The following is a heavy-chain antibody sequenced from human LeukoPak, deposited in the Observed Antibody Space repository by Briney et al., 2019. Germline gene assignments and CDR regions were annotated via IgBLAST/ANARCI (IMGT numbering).Heavy chain of an antibody. CDR3: ARRAALTNYYYGMDV. Sequence: SVKVSCKASGGTFSSYAISWVRQAPGQGLEWMGRIIPILGIANYAQKFQGRVTITADKTTSTAYMELSSLRSEDTAVYYCARRAALTNYYYGMDVWGQGTTVTVSS. J-gene: IGHJ6*02. CDR1: GGTFSSYA. V-gene: IGHV1-69*04. D-gene: IGHD4/OR15-4a*01. CDR2: IIPILGIA.